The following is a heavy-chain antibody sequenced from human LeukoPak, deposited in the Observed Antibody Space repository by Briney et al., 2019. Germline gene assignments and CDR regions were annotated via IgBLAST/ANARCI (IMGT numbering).Heavy chain of an antibody. CDR3: AKFKGRDYGDFQH. Sequence: GGSLRLSCAASGFTFSDYYMSWIRQAPGKGLEWVSYISSSGSTIYYADSVKGRFTISRDNSKNTLYLQMNSLRAEDTAVYYCAKFKGRDYGDFQHWGQGTLVTVSS. D-gene: IGHD4-17*01. V-gene: IGHV3-11*01. CDR1: GFTFSDYY. CDR2: ISSSGSTI. J-gene: IGHJ1*01.